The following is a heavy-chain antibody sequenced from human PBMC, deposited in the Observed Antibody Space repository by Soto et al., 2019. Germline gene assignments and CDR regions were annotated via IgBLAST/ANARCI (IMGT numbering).Heavy chain of an antibody. CDR3: ARFGPGDLDY. Sequence: ASVPVSCTASGYTFTSYGIIWVRQAPGPGLEWMGWISAYNGNTNYAQKLQGRVTMTTDTSTSTAYMELRSRRSDDTAVYYCARFGPGDLDYGGQGTRVTVSS. CDR1: GYTFTSYG. V-gene: IGHV1-18*01. D-gene: IGHD3-16*01. CDR2: ISAYNGNT. J-gene: IGHJ4*02.